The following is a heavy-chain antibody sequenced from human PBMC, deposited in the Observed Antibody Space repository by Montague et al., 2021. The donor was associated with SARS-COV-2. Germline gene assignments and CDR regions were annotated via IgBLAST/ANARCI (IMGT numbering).Heavy chain of an antibody. V-gene: IGHV4-39*01. CDR2: VYYSGTA. CDR1: GGSISSSSYY. J-gene: IGHJ4*02. Sequence: SETLSLTCSVSGGSISSSSYYWGWIRQSPGKGLEWIGSVYYSGTAYYNPSLKSRVTITADTSVKQFSLKLNSVTAADTAVYYCARHPRDYDFLIGYYPHVDHWGQGTQVTVSA. D-gene: IGHD3-3*01. CDR3: ARHPRDYDFLIGYYPHVDH.